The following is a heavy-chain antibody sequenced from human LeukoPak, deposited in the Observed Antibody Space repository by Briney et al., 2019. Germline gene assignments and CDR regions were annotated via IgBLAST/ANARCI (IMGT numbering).Heavy chain of an antibody. V-gene: IGHV4-34*01. CDR3: ARGLFYGSPNQYYYYYYGMDG. J-gene: IGHJ6*04. CDR1: GGSLSGYY. Sequence: SETLSLTCAVYGGSLSGYYWSWIRQPPGKGLEWIGEINHSGSTNYNPSLKSRVTISVDTSKNQFSLKLSSVPAAHTAVYYCARGLFYGSPNQYYYYYYGMDGWGEGTTVTASS. CDR2: INHSGST. D-gene: IGHD1-26*01.